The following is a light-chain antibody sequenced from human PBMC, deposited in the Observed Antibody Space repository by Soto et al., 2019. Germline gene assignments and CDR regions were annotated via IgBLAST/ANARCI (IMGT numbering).Light chain of an antibody. CDR2: DAS. V-gene: IGKV3-11*01. Sequence: EIVVTQSPATLSVSPGERATLSCRASQSVNSYLAWYQQKPGRAPRLLISDASNRATGIPGRFSGSGSGTDFTLTISSLEPEDFAVYYCQHRSEWPVSFGQGTRLEI. J-gene: IGKJ5*01. CDR1: QSVNSY. CDR3: QHRSEWPVS.